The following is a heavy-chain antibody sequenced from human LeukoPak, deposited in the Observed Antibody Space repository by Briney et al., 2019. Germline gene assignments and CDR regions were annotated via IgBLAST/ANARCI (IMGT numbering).Heavy chain of an antibody. CDR3: ARDSIPRSIVVVTATLFQH. Sequence: ASVKVSCKASGYTFTGYYTHWVRQAPGQGLEWMGWINPNSGGTNYAQKFQGRVTMTRDTSISTAYMELSRLRSDDTAVYYCARDSIPRSIVVVTATLFQHWGQGTLVTVSS. V-gene: IGHV1-2*02. D-gene: IGHD2-21*02. CDR2: INPNSGGT. CDR1: GYTFTGYY. J-gene: IGHJ1*01.